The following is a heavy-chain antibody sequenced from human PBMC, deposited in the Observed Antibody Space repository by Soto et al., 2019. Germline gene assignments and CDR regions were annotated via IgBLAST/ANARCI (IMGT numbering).Heavy chain of an antibody. D-gene: IGHD1-26*01. J-gene: IGHJ6*02. CDR2: FDPEDGET. CDR1: GYTLTELS. Sequence: ASVKVSCKVSGYTLTELSMHWVRQAPGKGLEWMGGFDPEDGETIYAQKFQGRVTMTEDTSTDTAYMELSSLRSEDTAVYYCATMGSPAHNYYYGMDVWGQGTTVTVSS. CDR3: ATMGSPAHNYYYGMDV. V-gene: IGHV1-24*01.